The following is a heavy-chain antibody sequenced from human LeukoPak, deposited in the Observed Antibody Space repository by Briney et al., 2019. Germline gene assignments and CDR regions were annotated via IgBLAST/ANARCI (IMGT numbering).Heavy chain of an antibody. D-gene: IGHD2-2*01. CDR1: GFTFSSYA. J-gene: IGHJ4*02. CDR3: AKGASPKGRYFDY. Sequence: GGSLRLSCAASGFTFSSYAMSWVRQAPGKGLEWVSAISGSGGGTYYADSVKSRFTISRDNSKNTLYLQMSSLRAEDTAVYYSAKGASPKGRYFDYWGQGTLVTVSS. V-gene: IGHV3-23*01. CDR2: ISGSGGGT.